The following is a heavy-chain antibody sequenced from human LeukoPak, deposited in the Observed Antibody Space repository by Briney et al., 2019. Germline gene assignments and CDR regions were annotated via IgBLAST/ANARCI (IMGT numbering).Heavy chain of an antibody. CDR3: ARLLEAGNLDY. Sequence: ASVKVSCKASGYTFTDYYMHWVRQAPGQGLEWMGIINPSGGSTSYAQKFQGRVTMTRDTSTSTVYMELSSLRSEDTAVYYCARLLEAGNLDYWGQGALVTVSS. D-gene: IGHD6-13*01. J-gene: IGHJ4*02. CDR2: INPSGGST. V-gene: IGHV1-46*01. CDR1: GYTFTDYY.